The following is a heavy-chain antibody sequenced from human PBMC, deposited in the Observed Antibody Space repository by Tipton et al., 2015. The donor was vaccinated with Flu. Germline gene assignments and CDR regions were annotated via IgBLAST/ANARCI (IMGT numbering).Heavy chain of an antibody. CDR3: ARGSGYANAYLDF. D-gene: IGHD5-12*01. Sequence: TLSLTCRVSGGSISTYHWSWIRQSAGKGLEWIGRISPSGITRFNSSLKGRVTISVDTSKNQFSLKVTSLTAADTAIYYCARGSGYANAYLDFWGQGTLVTVSS. CDR1: GGSISTYH. J-gene: IGHJ4*02. CDR2: ISPSGIT. V-gene: IGHV4-4*07.